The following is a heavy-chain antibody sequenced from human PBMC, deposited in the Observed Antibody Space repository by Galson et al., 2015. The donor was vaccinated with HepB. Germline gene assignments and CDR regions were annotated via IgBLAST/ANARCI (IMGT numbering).Heavy chain of an antibody. CDR3: ATLIGSTSGRNWFDP. Sequence: SVKVSCKVSGYTLTELSMHWVRQAPGKGLEWMGGFDPEDGETIYAQKFQGRVTMTEDTSTDTAYMELSSLRSEDTAVYYCATLIGSTSGRNWFDPWGQGTLVTVSS. J-gene: IGHJ5*02. V-gene: IGHV1-24*01. CDR2: FDPEDGET. D-gene: IGHD2-2*01. CDR1: GYTLTELS.